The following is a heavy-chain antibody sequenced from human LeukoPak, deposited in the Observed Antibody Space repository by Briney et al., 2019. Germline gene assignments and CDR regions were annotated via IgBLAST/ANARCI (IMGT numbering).Heavy chain of an antibody. D-gene: IGHD2-8*01. V-gene: IGHV1-18*04. CDR3: ARDNGPAYYYYGMDV. CDR2: ISAYNGNT. J-gene: IGHJ6*02. Sequence: ASVKVSCKASGYTFTGYYMHWVRQAPGQGLEWMGWISAYNGNTNYAQKLQGRVTMTTDTSTSTAYMELRSLRSDDTAVYYCARDNGPAYYYYGMDVWGQGTTVTVSS. CDR1: GYTFTGYY.